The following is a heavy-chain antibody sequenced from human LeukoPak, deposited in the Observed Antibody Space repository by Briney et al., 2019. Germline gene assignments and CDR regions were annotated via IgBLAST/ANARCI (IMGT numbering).Heavy chain of an antibody. V-gene: IGHV3-74*01. CDR3: ARDVSLVVPAARGYYFDY. J-gene: IGHJ4*02. CDR1: GFDFSSNW. CDR2: IKGDGIST. Sequence: GGSLRLSCAASGFDFSSNWMHWVRHAPGQGLVWVSRIKGDGISTNYADSVKGRFTISRDNAKNSLYLQMNSLRAEDTAVYYCARDVSLVVPAARGYYFDYWGQGTLVTVSS. D-gene: IGHD2-2*01.